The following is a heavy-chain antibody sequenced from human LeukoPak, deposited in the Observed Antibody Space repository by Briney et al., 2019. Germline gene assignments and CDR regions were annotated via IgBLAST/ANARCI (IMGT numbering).Heavy chain of an antibody. CDR1: GFTFNDYA. J-gene: IGHJ4*02. CDR3: AKDMGSYGDSPLGF. CDR2: ISRNSGSI. D-gene: IGHD4-17*01. Sequence: GGSLRLSCAASGFTFNDYAMHWVRQAPGKGLEWVSGISRNSGSIGYADSVKGRFTISRDNAKNSLYLQMNFMRAEDTALYYCAKDMGSYGDSPLGFWGQGTLVTVSS. V-gene: IGHV3-9*01.